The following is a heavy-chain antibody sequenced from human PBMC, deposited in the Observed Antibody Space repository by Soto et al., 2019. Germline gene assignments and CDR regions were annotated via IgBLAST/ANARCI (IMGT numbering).Heavy chain of an antibody. J-gene: IGHJ6*02. CDR3: ARVAFSYFGMDV. CDR2: VFSSGST. D-gene: IGHD3-3*02. V-gene: IGHV4-4*07. CDR1: GGAISSYY. Sequence: SETLSLTCSVPGGAISSYYWSWVRQPAGKGLEWIGRVFSSGSTNYNASLKSRVTKSIDTSKNEVSLTLRSVTAADTAVYYCARVAFSYFGMDVWGPGTTVTVSS.